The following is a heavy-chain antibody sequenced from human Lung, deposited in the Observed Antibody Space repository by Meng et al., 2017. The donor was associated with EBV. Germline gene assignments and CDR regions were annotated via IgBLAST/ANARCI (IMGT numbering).Heavy chain of an antibody. V-gene: IGHV4-31*03. J-gene: IGHJ4*02. CDR1: GGSVDSCAYY. Sequence: QLHLAESGSGLVKPSQTLSLTCTVSGGSVDSCAYYWSWIRQRPGKGLEWIVYIYYSGSTFYTPSLKSRATLSVDTSKNQFSLKLNSVTAADTAVYYCARLRLVWMFDYWGQGALVTVSS. CDR3: ARLRLVWMFDY. D-gene: IGHD6-19*01. CDR2: IYYSGST.